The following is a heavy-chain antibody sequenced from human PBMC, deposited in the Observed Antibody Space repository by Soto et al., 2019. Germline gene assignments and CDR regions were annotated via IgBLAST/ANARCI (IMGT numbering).Heavy chain of an antibody. CDR2: ISDDGDNR. D-gene: IGHD6-13*01. CDR3: ARDGPIAAAGYNWFDP. CDR1: GFTFSTYT. Sequence: QVQLVESGGDVVQPGRSLRLSCTASGFTFSTYTMHWVRQSPGKGLEWLAFISDDGDNRYYAESVRGRFTISRDNSKNTLYLQMDSLRPEDTAVYYCARDGPIAAAGYNWFDPWGQGTLVTVSS. V-gene: IGHV3-30-3*01. J-gene: IGHJ5*02.